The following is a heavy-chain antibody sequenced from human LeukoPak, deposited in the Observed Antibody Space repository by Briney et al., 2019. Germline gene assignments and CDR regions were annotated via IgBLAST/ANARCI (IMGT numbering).Heavy chain of an antibody. CDR2: ISTSGSTK. V-gene: IGHV3-48*03. CDR3: ARVWWELPQGFDY. D-gene: IGHD1-26*01. Sequence: GGSLRLSCAASGLTFSSYEMNWVRQAPGKGLEWISQISTSGSTKTYADSVKGRFTISRDNAKNSLYLQMNDLRAEDTAIYYCARVWWELPQGFDYWGQGTLVTVSS. J-gene: IGHJ4*02. CDR1: GLTFSSYE.